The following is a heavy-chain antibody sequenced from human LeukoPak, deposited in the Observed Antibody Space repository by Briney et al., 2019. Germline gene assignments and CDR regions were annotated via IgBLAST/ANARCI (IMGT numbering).Heavy chain of an antibody. V-gene: IGHV3-20*04. Sequence: PGGSLRLSCAASGFTFDDYGMSWIRQAPGKGLEWVSGINWNGGSTGYADSVKGRFTISRDNAKNSVYLQMNSLRAEDTALYYCARGNYCSSTSCYYFDYWGQGTLVTVSS. CDR3: ARGNYCSSTSCYYFDY. CDR1: GFTFDDYG. D-gene: IGHD2-2*01. CDR2: INWNGGST. J-gene: IGHJ4*02.